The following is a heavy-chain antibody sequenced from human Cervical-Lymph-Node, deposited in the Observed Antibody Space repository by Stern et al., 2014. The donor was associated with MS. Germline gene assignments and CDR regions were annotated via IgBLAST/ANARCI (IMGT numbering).Heavy chain of an antibody. J-gene: IGHJ4*02. V-gene: IGHV4-34*01. CDR3: ARGRPGNSAFDY. Sequence: QVQLQQWGAGLLKPSEPLSLTCAVYGGSFSGYYWGWIRQPPGKGLAWIGENNHSGSTNYNPSLKRRVTISVDTSKNQCSLKLSSVTAADTAVYYCARGRPGNSAFDYWGQGTLVTVSS. D-gene: IGHD4-23*01. CDR2: NNHSGST. CDR1: GGSFSGYY.